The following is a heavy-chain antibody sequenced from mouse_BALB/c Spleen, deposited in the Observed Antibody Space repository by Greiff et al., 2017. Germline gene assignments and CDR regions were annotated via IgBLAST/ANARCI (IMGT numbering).Heavy chain of an antibody. CDR2: IDPENGDT. V-gene: IGHV14-4*02. CDR1: GFNIKDYY. J-gene: IGHJ4*01. Sequence: VQLQQSGAELVKPGASVKLSCTASGFNIKDYYMHWVKQRPEQGLEWIGWIDPENGDTEYAPKFQGKATMTADTSSNTAYLQLSSLTSEDTAVYYCNALGGLRRGYAMDYWGQGTSVTFS. CDR3: NALGGLRRGYAMDY. D-gene: IGHD2-4*01.